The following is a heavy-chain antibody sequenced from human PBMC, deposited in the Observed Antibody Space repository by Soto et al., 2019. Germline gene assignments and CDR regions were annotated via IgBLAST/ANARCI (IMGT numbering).Heavy chain of an antibody. CDR1: LFTFKSSA. CDR2: VNGRRDSA. CDR3: TKGRYSEKSLHGGGEES. V-gene: IGHV3-23*01. D-gene: IGHD3-9*01. Sequence: GGPLTLSCAPCLFTFKSSALRRVPLAPGKGLDWVSAVNGRRDSAFSADSVKGRFTIPSDHSKNTILLQLDSLIVDDTALYYCTKGRYSEKSLHGGGEESWGRGT. J-gene: IGHJ4*02.